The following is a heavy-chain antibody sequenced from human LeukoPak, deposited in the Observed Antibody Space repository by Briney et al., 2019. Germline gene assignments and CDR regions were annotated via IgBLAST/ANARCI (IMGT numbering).Heavy chain of an antibody. J-gene: IGHJ4*02. CDR1: GGSISSYY. Sequence: SETLSLTCAVSGGSISSYYWSWIRQPPGEGLEWIGYIYYSGSTNYNPSLKSRVTISVDTSKNQFSLKLSSVTAADTAVYYCARGGAVTTFFGSWKYFDYWGQGTLVTVSS. CDR2: IYYSGST. V-gene: IGHV4-59*01. CDR3: ARGGAVTTFFGSWKYFDY. D-gene: IGHD4-17*01.